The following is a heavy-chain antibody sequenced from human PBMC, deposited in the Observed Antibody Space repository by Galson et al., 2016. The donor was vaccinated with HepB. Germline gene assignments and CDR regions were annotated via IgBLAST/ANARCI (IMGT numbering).Heavy chain of an antibody. CDR3: AHRPWLGNVDF. V-gene: IGHV2-5*01. Sequence: PALVTPPPTLTLTCSLSGVSLTTRGVGVGWIRQPPGRALEWLALIYWTDDKRYNPSLKSRRTVTKDTSKNQVGLILTNVDPVVTATYFWAHRPWLGNVDFWGHGILVTVSS. J-gene: IGHJ4*01. CDR2: IYWTDDK. D-gene: IGHD6-19*01. CDR1: GVSLTTRGVG.